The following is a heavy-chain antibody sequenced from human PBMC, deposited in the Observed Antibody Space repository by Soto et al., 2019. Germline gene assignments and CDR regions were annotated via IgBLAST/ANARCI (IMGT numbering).Heavy chain of an antibody. V-gene: IGHV1-46*01. Sequence: ASVKVSCKASGYTLTSYYMHWVRQAPGQGLEWMGVINPSGGSTAYAQRFQGRVTMTRDTSTSVVYMELSRLTSEDTAMYYCARSPLRGALDYWGQGTLVTVSS. CDR2: INPSGGST. CDR1: GYTLTSYY. J-gene: IGHJ4*02. CDR3: ARSPLRGALDY.